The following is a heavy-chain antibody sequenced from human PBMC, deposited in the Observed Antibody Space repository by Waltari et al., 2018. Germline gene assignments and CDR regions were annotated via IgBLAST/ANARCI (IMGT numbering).Heavy chain of an antibody. CDR3: ARDCYYGSGSYYTRSYGMDV. CDR2: IIPIFGTA. V-gene: IGHV1-69*13. D-gene: IGHD3-10*01. CDR1: GGTFSSYA. Sequence: QVQLVQSGAEVKKPGSSVKVSCKASGGTFSSYAISWVRQAPGQGLGWMGGIIPIFGTANYAQKFQGRVTITADESTSTAYMELSSLRSEDTAVYYCARDCYYGSGSYYTRSYGMDVWGQGTTVTVSS. J-gene: IGHJ6*02.